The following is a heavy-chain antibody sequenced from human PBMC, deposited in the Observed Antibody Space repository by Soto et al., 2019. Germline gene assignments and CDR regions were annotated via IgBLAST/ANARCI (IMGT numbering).Heavy chain of an antibody. Sequence: QVQLVESGGGVVQPGRSLRLSCAAAGFTFSSYAMHWVRQSPGNGLEWVAVISYDGSNKYYADSVKGRFTISRDNSKNTLYLQMNRLRAEDTAVYYCAIDVSYYYGMDVCVQGTTVNVSS. J-gene: IGHJ6*02. V-gene: IGHV3-30-3*01. CDR1: GFTFSSYA. CDR3: AIDVSYYYGMDV. CDR2: ISYDGSNK.